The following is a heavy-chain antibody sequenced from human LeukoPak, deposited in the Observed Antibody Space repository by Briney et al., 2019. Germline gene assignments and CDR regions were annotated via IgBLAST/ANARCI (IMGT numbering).Heavy chain of an antibody. J-gene: IGHJ4*02. Sequence: ASVKVSCKAPGYTFTSYDINWVRQATGQGLEWMGWMNPNSGNTGYAQKFQGRVTMTRNTSISTAYMELSSLRSEDTAVYYCARGRYDFWSGPLYYFDYWGQGTLVTVSS. CDR2: MNPNSGNT. V-gene: IGHV1-8*01. D-gene: IGHD3-3*01. CDR3: ARGRYDFWSGPLYYFDY. CDR1: GYTFTSYD.